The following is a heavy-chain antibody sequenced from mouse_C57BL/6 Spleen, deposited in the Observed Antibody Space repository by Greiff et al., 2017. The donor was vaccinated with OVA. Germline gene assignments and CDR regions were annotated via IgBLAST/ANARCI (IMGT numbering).Heavy chain of an antibody. D-gene: IGHD2-5*01. CDR1: GFSLTSYG. CDR3: ARGDSIVIGGYFDV. Sequence: VKLQESGPGLVQPSQSLSITCTVSGFSLTSYGVHWVRQSPGKGLEWLGVIWSGGSTDYNAAFISRLSISKDNSKSQVFFKMNSLQADDTAIYYCARGDSIVIGGYFDVWGTGTTVTVSS. CDR2: IWSGGST. J-gene: IGHJ1*03. V-gene: IGHV2-2*01.